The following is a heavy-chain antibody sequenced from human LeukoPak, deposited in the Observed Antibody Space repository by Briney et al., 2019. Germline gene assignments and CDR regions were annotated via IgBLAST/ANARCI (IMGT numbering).Heavy chain of an antibody. Sequence: GASVHVSCKASVGTFINYSITWVRQAPGQGLEWMGRINPLIDIVYYAQKFQGRVTIMADKSTNTAYLELRSLRSEDTAVYYCARDISVDYVAQYYYGMDVWGQGTTVTVSS. CDR3: ARDISVDYVAQYYYGMDV. CDR2: INPLIDIV. CDR1: VGTFINYS. V-gene: IGHV1-69*04. D-gene: IGHD4-17*01. J-gene: IGHJ6*02.